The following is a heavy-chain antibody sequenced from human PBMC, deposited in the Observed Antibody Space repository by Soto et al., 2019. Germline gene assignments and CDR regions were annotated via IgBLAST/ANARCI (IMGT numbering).Heavy chain of an antibody. CDR1: GFTFSSYA. CDR2: ISYDGSNK. CDR3: ARGSGWYGERAEYFQH. J-gene: IGHJ1*01. V-gene: IGHV3-30-3*01. Sequence: GGSLRLSCAASGFTFSSYAMHWVRQAPGKGLEWVAVISYDGSNKYYADSVKGRFTISRDNSKNTLYLQMNSLRAEDTAVYYCARGSGWYGERAEYFQHWGQGTLVTVSS. D-gene: IGHD6-19*01.